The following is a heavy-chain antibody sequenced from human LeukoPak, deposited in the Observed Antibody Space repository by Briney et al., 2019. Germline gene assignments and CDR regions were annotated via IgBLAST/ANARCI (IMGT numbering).Heavy chain of an antibody. D-gene: IGHD3-16*02. CDR2: ISSSGSTI. J-gene: IGHJ4*02. Sequence: PGGSLRLSCAASGFTFSDYYMSWIRQAPGKGLEWVSYISSSGSTIYYANSVKGRFTIPRDNAKNSLYLQMNSLRAEDTAVYYCAREGPYDYVWGSYRSFDYWGQGTLVTVSS. CDR1: GFTFSDYY. V-gene: IGHV3-11*01. CDR3: AREGPYDYVWGSYRSFDY.